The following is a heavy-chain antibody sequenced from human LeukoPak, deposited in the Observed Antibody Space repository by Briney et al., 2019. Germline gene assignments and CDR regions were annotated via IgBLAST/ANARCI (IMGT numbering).Heavy chain of an antibody. D-gene: IGHD3-22*01. J-gene: IGHJ4*02. CDR3: ASMTTYYYDSSGYYFFDY. Sequence: SETLSLTCTVSGGSISSSSYYWGWIRQPPGKGLEWIGSIYYSGSTYYNPSLKSRVTISVDTSKNQFSLKLSSVTAADTAVYYCASMTTYYYDSSGYYFFDYWGQGTLVTVSS. CDR2: IYYSGST. CDR1: GGSISSSSYY. V-gene: IGHV4-39*01.